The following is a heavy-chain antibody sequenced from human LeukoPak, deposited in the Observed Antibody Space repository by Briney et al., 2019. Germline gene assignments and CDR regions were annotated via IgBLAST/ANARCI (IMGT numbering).Heavy chain of an antibody. CDR2: ISAYNGNT. CDR1: GYTFTSYG. Sequence: ASVKVSCKASGYTFTSYGISWVRQAPGQGLEWMGWISAYNGNTNYAQKLQGRVTMTTDTSTSTAYMELRSLRSDDTAVYYCARVAAGSGSYVEFVWFDPWGQGTLVTVSS. D-gene: IGHD1-26*01. CDR3: ARVAAGSGSYVEFVWFDP. V-gene: IGHV1-18*01. J-gene: IGHJ5*02.